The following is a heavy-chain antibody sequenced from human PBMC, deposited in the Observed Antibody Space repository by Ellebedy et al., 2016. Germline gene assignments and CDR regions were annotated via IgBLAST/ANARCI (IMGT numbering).Heavy chain of an antibody. D-gene: IGHD6-13*01. J-gene: IGHJ6*02. CDR3: ARGVGRSKGYSSSWYIDYYYYGMDV. CDR2: INHSGST. V-gene: IGHV4-34*01. CDR1: GGSFSGYY. Sequence: SETLSLTCAVYGGSFSGYYWSWIRQPPGKGLEWIGEINHSGSTNYNPSLKSRVTISVDTSKNQFSLKLSSVTAADTAVYYCARGVGRSKGYSSSWYIDYYYYGMDVWGQGTTVTVSS.